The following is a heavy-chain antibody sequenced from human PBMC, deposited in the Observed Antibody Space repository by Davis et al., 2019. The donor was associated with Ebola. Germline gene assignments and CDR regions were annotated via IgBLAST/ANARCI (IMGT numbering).Heavy chain of an antibody. Sequence: SETLSLTCAVYGGSFSGYYWSWIRQPPGKGLEWIGEINYSGSTNYNPSLKSRVTISVATSKNQFSLKLSSVTAADTAVYYCARAWELLSRNYYYGMDVWGQGTTVTVSS. CDR1: GGSFSGYY. D-gene: IGHD1-26*01. J-gene: IGHJ6*02. V-gene: IGHV4-34*01. CDR3: ARAWELLSRNYYYGMDV. CDR2: INYSGST.